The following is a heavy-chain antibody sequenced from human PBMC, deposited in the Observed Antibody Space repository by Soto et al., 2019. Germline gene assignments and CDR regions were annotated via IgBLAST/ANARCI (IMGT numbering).Heavy chain of an antibody. CDR1: GGSISSGDYY. D-gene: IGHD3-22*01. Sequence: SETLSLTCTVSGGSISSGDYYWSWIRQPPGKGLEWIGYIYYSGSTYYSPSLKSRVTISVDTSKNQFSLKLSSVTAADTAVYYCASSPQPYYYDSSGPKPRWFDPWGQGTLVTVSS. CDR3: ASSPQPYYYDSSGPKPRWFDP. V-gene: IGHV4-30-4*01. J-gene: IGHJ5*02. CDR2: IYYSGST.